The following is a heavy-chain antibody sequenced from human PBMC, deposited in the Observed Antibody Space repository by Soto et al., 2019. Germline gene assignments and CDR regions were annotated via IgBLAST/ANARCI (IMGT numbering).Heavy chain of an antibody. Sequence: SDTLSLICTVSGGSISSSSYYWGWIRQPPGKGLEWIGSIYYSGSTYYNPSLKSRVTISVDTSKNQFSLKLSSVTAADTAVYYCARGSSGWYVNYYYYGMDVWGQGTTVTVSS. D-gene: IGHD6-19*01. CDR2: IYYSGST. CDR3: ARGSSGWYVNYYYYGMDV. J-gene: IGHJ6*02. CDR1: GGSISSSSYY. V-gene: IGHV4-39*01.